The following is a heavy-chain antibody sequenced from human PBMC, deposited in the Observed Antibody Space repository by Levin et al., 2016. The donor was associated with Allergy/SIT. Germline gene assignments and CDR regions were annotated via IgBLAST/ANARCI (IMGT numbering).Heavy chain of an antibody. CDR3: AKDFATTDYYYYGMDV. D-gene: IGHD4-11*01. J-gene: IGHJ6*02. Sequence: VRQAPGKGLEWVAVISYDGSNKYYADSVKGRFTISRDNSKNTLYLQMNSLRAEDTAVYYCAKDFATTDYYYYGMDVWGQGTTVTVSS. V-gene: IGHV3-30*18. CDR2: ISYDGSNK.